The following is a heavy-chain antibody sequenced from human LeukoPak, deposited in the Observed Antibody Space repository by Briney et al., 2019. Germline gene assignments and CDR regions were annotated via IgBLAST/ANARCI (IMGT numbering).Heavy chain of an antibody. CDR1: GFTFTSYW. V-gene: IGHV3-74*01. CDR2: INSDGSRT. D-gene: IGHD6-19*01. J-gene: IGHJ3*01. CDR3: ARIRAVAPDAFDV. Sequence: PGGSLRLSCAASGFTFTSYWMHWVRQAPGKGRVGVSRINSDGSRTSYADSVKGRFTISRDNAKNTVYLQMSGLRAEDTAIYYCARIRAVAPDAFDVWGHGTVVAVSS.